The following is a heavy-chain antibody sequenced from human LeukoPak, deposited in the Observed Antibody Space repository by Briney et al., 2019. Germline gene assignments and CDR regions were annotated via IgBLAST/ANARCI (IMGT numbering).Heavy chain of an antibody. CDR2: IYSGGST. CDR3: ARDYRDDYNLGFDY. V-gene: IGHV3-53*01. CDR1: GFTVSSNY. D-gene: IGHD5-24*01. Sequence: PGGSLRLSCAASGFTVSSNYMSWVRQAPGKGLEWVSVIYSGGSTYYADSVKGRFTISRYNSKNTLYLQMNSLRAEDTAVYYCARDYRDDYNLGFDYWGQGTLVTVSS. J-gene: IGHJ4*02.